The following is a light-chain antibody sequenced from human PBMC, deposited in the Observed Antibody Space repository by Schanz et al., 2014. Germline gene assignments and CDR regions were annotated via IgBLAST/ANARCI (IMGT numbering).Light chain of an antibody. J-gene: IGKJ5*01. Sequence: DIQMTQSPSTLSASVGDRVALTCRASQSISSWLAWYQQKPGKAPNLLIYKASTLESGVPSRFSGSGSGTEFTLTISSLQPDDFATYYCQQFHTYALTFGQGTRLDIK. CDR1: QSISSW. CDR3: QQFHTYALT. CDR2: KAS. V-gene: IGKV1-5*03.